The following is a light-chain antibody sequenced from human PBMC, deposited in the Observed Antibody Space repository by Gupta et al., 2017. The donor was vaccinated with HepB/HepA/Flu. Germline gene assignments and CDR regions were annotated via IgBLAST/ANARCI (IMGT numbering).Light chain of an antibody. Sequence: QSVLTQPPSASGTPGQRVTISCSGSSSNIGSNYVYWYQQLPGTAPKLLIYRNNQRPSGGPDRFSGSKSGTSASLAISGLRAEDEADYHCAAWYDSLSGPVFGGGTKLTVL. CDR2: RNN. CDR1: SSNIGSNY. J-gene: IGLJ2*01. CDR3: AAWYDSLSGPV. V-gene: IGLV1-47*01.